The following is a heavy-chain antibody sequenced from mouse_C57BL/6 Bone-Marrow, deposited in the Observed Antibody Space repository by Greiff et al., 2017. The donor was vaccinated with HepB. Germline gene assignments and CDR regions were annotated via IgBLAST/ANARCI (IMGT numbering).Heavy chain of an antibody. CDR1: GFTFSDYG. CDR2: ISSGSSTI. J-gene: IGHJ2*01. Sequence: EVQGVESGGGLVKPGGSLKLSCAASGFTFSDYGMHWVRQAPEKGLEWVAYISSGSSTIYYADTVKGRFTISRDNAKNTLFLQMTSLRSEDTAMYYCARRDGTPFDYWGQGTTLTVSS. V-gene: IGHV5-17*01. CDR3: ARRDGTPFDY. D-gene: IGHD4-1*01.